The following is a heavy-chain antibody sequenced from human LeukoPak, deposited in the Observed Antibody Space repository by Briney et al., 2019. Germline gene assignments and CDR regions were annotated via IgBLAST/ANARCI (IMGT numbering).Heavy chain of an antibody. V-gene: IGHV5-51*01. CDR2: IYPGDSDT. CDR3: ARRAYDYFWLDY. CDR1: GYSFNIYW. D-gene: IGHD5-12*01. Sequence: RGESLKISCKGSGYSFNIYWIAWVRQMPGKGLEWMGIIYPGDSDTRYSLSFQGQVTISADKSISTAYLQWSSLRASDTAMYYCARRAYDYFWLDYWGQGTLVTVSS. J-gene: IGHJ4*02.